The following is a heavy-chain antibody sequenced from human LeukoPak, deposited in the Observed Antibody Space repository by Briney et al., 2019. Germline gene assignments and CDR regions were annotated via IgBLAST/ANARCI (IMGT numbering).Heavy chain of an antibody. CDR1: GGSFSGYY. J-gene: IGHJ4*02. CDR2: INHSGGT. D-gene: IGHD6-19*01. Sequence: SETLSLTCAVYGGSFSGYYWSWIRQPPGKGLEWIGEINHSGGTNYNPSLKSRVTISVDTSKNQFSLKLSSVTAADTAVYYCARADELAVAGTPCGNYFDYWGQGTLVTVSS. CDR3: ARADELAVAGTPCGNYFDY. V-gene: IGHV4-34*01.